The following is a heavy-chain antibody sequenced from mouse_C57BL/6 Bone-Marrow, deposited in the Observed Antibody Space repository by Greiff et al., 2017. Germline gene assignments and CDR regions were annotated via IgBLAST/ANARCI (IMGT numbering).Heavy chain of an antibody. J-gene: IGHJ4*01. CDR2: INYDGSST. CDR3: ARDRFPYAMDY. V-gene: IGHV5-16*01. Sequence: EVQLVESEGGLVQPGSSMKLSCTASGFTFSDYYMAWVRQVPEKGLEWVANINYDGSSTYYLDSFKSRFIISRDNATNILYLQLSSLKSEDTATYYCARDRFPYAMDYWGQGTSVTVSS. CDR1: GFTFSDYY.